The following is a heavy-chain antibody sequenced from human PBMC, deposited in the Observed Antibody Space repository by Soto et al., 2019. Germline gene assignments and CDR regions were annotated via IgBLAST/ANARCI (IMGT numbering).Heavy chain of an antibody. CDR1: GYTFTSYW. Sequence: PGESLKISCKGSGYTFTSYWISWVRQMPGKGLEWMGRIDPSDSYTKYSPSFQGHVTISGDKSISTVYLQWSSLKASDTAMYYCAGQGGYCSVGKCHSYYYGMDVWGQGTTVTVSS. D-gene: IGHD2-15*01. V-gene: IGHV5-10-1*01. J-gene: IGHJ6*02. CDR3: AGQGGYCSVGKCHSYYYGMDV. CDR2: IDPSDSYT.